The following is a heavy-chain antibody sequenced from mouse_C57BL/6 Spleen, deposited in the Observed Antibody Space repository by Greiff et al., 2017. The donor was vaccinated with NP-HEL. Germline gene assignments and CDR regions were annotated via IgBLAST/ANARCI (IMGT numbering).Heavy chain of an antibody. Sequence: ESGPGLVKPSQSLSLTCSVTGYSITSGYYWNWIRQFPGNKLEWMGYISYDGSNNYNPSLKNRISITRDTSKNQFFLKLNSVTTEDTATYYCAREGITTVVATDYAMDYWGQGTSVTVSS. CDR3: AREGITTVVATDYAMDY. V-gene: IGHV3-6*01. CDR2: ISYDGSN. J-gene: IGHJ4*01. D-gene: IGHD1-1*01. CDR1: GYSITSGYY.